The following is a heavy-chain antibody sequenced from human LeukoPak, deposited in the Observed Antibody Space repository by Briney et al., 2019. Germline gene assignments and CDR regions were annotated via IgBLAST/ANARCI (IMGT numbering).Heavy chain of an antibody. D-gene: IGHD1-1*01. CDR1: GFTFDDYA. V-gene: IGHV3-9*01. Sequence: PGGSLRLSCAASGFTFDDYAMHWVRQAPGKGLEWVSGISWNSGSIGYADSLKGRFTISRDNAKNSLYLQMNSLRAEDTALYYCAKGERPDYYYYGMDVWGQGTTVTVSS. CDR3: AKGERPDYYYYGMDV. CDR2: ISWNSGSI. J-gene: IGHJ6*02.